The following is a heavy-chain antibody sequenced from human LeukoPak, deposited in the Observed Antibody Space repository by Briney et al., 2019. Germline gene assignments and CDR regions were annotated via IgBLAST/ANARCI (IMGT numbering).Heavy chain of an antibody. CDR1: GFSVSAYW. J-gene: IGHJ1*01. Sequence: GGSLRLSCSASGFSVSAYWMSWVRQAPGKGLEWVANINEAGSEKPYVDSVKGRFTISRDNAKNSLYLEMNSLRAEDTAVYYCASAATTEYFQHWGQGTLVTVSS. CDR2: INEAGSEK. D-gene: IGHD2-15*01. CDR3: ASAATTEYFQH. V-gene: IGHV3-7*01.